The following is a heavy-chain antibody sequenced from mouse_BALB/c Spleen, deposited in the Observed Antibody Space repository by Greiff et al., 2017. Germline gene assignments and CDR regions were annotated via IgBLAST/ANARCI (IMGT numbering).Heavy chain of an antibody. V-gene: IGHV1-15*01. Sequence: VQLQQSGAELVRPGASVTLSCKASGYTFTDYEMHWVKQTPVHGLEWIGAIDPETGGTAYNQKFKGKATLTADKSSSTAYMELRSLTSEDSAVYYCTRAGSSSYYYAMDYWGQGTSVTVSS. J-gene: IGHJ4*01. D-gene: IGHD1-1*01. CDR3: TRAGSSSYYYAMDY. CDR2: IDPETGGT. CDR1: GYTFTDYE.